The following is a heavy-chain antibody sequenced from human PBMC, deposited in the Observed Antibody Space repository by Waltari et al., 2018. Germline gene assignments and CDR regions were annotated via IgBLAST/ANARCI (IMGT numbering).Heavy chain of an antibody. V-gene: IGHV4-38-2*01. CDR3: ATIAAAGTFDY. CDR1: GYSISSGYY. D-gene: IGHD6-13*01. J-gene: IGHJ4*02. CDR2: IYHSGST. Sequence: QVQLQESGPGLVKPSETLSLTCAVSGYSISSGYYWGWIRQPPGKGLEWIGSIYHSGSTYYNPSLKSRVTISVDTSKNQFSLKLSSVTAADTAVYYCATIAAAGTFDYWGQGTLVT.